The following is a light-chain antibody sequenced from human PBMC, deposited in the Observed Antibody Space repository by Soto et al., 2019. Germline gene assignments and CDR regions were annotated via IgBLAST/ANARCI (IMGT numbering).Light chain of an antibody. CDR3: QKYDSAPWT. Sequence: DVQMTQSPSSLSASVGDRVTITCRASQGISKYLAWYQQKPGKVPRLLIYVASTLQSGVPSRFSGSGSGTDFILTISSLQPEDVATYYSQKYDSAPWTFGQGTKVEIK. V-gene: IGKV1-27*01. CDR2: VAS. J-gene: IGKJ1*01. CDR1: QGISKY.